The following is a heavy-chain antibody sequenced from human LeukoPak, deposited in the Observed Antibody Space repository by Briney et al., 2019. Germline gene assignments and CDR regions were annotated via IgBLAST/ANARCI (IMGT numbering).Heavy chain of an antibody. Sequence: ASVKVSCKASGYTFTSYGISWVRQAPGQGLEWMGWISAYNGNTNYAQKLQGRVTMTTDTSASTAYMELRSLRSDDTAVYYCARHYYDSSGYEIDYWGQGTLVTVSS. V-gene: IGHV1-18*01. CDR3: ARHYYDSSGYEIDY. J-gene: IGHJ4*02. CDR2: ISAYNGNT. CDR1: GYTFTSYG. D-gene: IGHD3-22*01.